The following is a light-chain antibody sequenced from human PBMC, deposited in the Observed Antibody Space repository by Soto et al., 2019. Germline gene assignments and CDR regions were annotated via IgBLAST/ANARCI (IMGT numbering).Light chain of an antibody. CDR3: QQYVSSPWA. CDR2: GAS. CDR1: QSVTNSF. V-gene: IGKV3-20*01. J-gene: IGKJ1*01. Sequence: EIVLAQSPGTLSLSPGERATLSGSASQSVTNSFLAWYQQKPGQAPRLLIYGASRRATGIPDRFTGSGSGTDFTLTISRLEPEDFAVYYCQQYVSSPWAFGQGTKVDIK.